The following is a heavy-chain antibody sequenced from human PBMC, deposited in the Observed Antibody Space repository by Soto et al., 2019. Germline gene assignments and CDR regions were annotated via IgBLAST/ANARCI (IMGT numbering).Heavy chain of an antibody. J-gene: IGHJ4*02. V-gene: IGHV4-39*01. CDR1: GGSISSSSYY. CDR2: IYYSGST. Sequence: PSETLSLTCTVSGGSISSSSYYWGWIRQPPGKGLEWIGSIYYSGSTYHNPSLKSRVTISVDTSKNQFSPKLSSVTAADTAVYHCARRGRWLQLAFDYWGQGTLVTVSS. CDR3: ARRGRWLQLAFDY. D-gene: IGHD5-12*01.